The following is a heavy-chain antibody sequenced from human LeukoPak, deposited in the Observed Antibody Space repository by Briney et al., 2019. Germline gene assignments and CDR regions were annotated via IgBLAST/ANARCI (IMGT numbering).Heavy chain of an antibody. CDR3: TTDPTEAYFDY. CDR1: GFTFSSYA. CDR2: ISGSGGST. V-gene: IGHV3-23*01. Sequence: GGSLRLSCAASGFTFSSYAMSWVRQAPGKGLEWVSAISGSGGSTYYADSVKGRFTISRGNSKNTLYLQMNSLKTEDTAVYYCTTDPTEAYFDYWGQGTLVTVSS. J-gene: IGHJ4*02.